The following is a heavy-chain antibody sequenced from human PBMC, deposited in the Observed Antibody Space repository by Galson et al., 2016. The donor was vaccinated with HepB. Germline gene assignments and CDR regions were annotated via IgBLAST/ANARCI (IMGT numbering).Heavy chain of an antibody. D-gene: IGHD3-10*01. V-gene: IGHV3-30*18. CDR2: LSYDGSNK. CDR3: AKDAGSLWFGEVIDY. Sequence: LRLSCAASEFTFSRYAMHWVRQAPGMGLEWVAVLSYDGSNKYYAASVKGRFTISRDNSKNTLYLQMNSLRAEDTAVYYCAKDAGSLWFGEVIDYWGQGTLVTVSS. J-gene: IGHJ4*02. CDR1: EFTFSRYA.